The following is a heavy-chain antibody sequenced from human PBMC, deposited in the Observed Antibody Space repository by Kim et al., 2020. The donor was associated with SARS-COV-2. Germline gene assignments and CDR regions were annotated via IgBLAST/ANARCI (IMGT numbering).Heavy chain of an antibody. CDR2: ISDSGANT. V-gene: IGHV3-23*01. CDR3: AEAYCGGDCYGGVGY. Sequence: GGTLRLSCVASGFTFSRYVMTWVRQAPGKGLEWVSGISDSGANTYYADSVKGRFTISRDNPKDTLYLQMSSLRVEDTTVYYCAEAYCGGDCYGGVGYWGQGTLVTVSS. CDR1: GFTFSRYV. D-gene: IGHD2-21*02. J-gene: IGHJ4*02.